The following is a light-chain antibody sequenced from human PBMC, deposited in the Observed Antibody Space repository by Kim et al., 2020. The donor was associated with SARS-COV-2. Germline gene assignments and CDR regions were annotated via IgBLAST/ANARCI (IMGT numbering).Light chain of an antibody. CDR3: QQYNNWPYT. Sequence: SVSPGERATLSCRASQSGSSNLAWYQQKPAQAPRLLIYGASTRATGIPSRFSGSGSGTEFTLTISSLQSEDFAVYSCQQYNNWPYTFGQGTKLEI. V-gene: IGKV3-15*01. CDR1: QSGSSN. J-gene: IGKJ2*01. CDR2: GAS.